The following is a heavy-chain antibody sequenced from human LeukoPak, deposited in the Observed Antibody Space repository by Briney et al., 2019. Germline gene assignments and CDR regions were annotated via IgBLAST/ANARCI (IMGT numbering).Heavy chain of an antibody. V-gene: IGHV3-23*01. CDR3: AKGDYDSSSHNYGDY. J-gene: IGHJ4*02. CDR1: GFTFSSYA. Sequence: GGSLRLSCAVSGFTFSSYAMSWVRQAPGKGLEWISGISGSGGSTYFPDSVKGRFTISRDNSKKPLYLQMTSLRAEDTAVYYCAKGDYDSSSHNYGDYWGQGTLVTVS. D-gene: IGHD3-22*01. CDR2: ISGSGGST.